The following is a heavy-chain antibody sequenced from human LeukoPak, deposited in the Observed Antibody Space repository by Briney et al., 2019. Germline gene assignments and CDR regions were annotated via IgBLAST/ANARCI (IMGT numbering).Heavy chain of an antibody. CDR2: ISSNSSYI. V-gene: IGHV3-21*01. CDR3: ARDAIVVVVAAASSEFDP. D-gene: IGHD2-15*01. CDR1: GFIFSRYW. Sequence: PGGSLRLSCAASGFIFSRYWMYWVRQAPGKGLEWVSSISSNSSYIYYANSVKGRFTISRDNAKNSLYLQMNSLRVEDTAVYYCARDAIVVVVAAASSEFDPWGQGTLVTVSS. J-gene: IGHJ5*02.